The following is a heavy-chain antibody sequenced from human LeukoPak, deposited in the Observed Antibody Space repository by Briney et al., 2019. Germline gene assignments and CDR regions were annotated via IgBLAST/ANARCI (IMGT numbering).Heavy chain of an antibody. V-gene: IGHV3-21*01. CDR2: ITSGSSYI. Sequence: GGSLRLSCAASGFTFSSYNMNWVRQAPGQGLEWVSSITSGSSYIYYADSVKGRFTISRDNAKSSLYLQMNSLRAEDTAVYYCARDPGRGESSSLYYFDYWGQGTLVTVSS. CDR3: ARDPGRGESSSLYYFDY. J-gene: IGHJ4*02. CDR1: GFTFSSYN. D-gene: IGHD6-13*01.